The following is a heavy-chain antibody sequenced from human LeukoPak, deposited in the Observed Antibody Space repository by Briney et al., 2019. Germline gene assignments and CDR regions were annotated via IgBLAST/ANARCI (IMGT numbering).Heavy chain of an antibody. CDR3: ARTIPNNYYDSSGYYGDAFDI. CDR1: GGTFSSYA. J-gene: IGHJ3*02. D-gene: IGHD3-22*01. CDR2: IIPTFGTA. Sequence: SVKVSCKASGGTFSSYAISWVRQAPGQGLEWMAGIIPTFGTANYAQKFQGRVTITTDESTSTAYMELSSLRSEDTAVYYCARTIPNNYYDSSGYYGDAFDIWGQGTMVTVSS. V-gene: IGHV1-69*05.